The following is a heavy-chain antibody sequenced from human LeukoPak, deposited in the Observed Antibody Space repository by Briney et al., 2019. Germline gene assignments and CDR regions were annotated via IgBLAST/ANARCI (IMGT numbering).Heavy chain of an antibody. J-gene: IGHJ3*02. V-gene: IGHV4-59*01. CDR2: IYYSGST. Sequence: SETLSLTCTVSGGSISSYYWSWIRQPPGKGLEWIGYIYYSGSTNYNPSLKSRVTISVDTSKNQFSLKLSSVTAADTAVYYCARGGTVPNAFDIWGQGTIVTVSS. CDR3: ARGGTVPNAFDI. D-gene: IGHD1-1*01. CDR1: GGSISSYY.